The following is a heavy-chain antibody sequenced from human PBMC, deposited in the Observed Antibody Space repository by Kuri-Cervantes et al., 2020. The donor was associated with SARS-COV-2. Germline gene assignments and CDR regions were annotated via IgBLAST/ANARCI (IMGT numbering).Heavy chain of an antibody. J-gene: IGHJ4*02. CDR2: IYYSGST. CDR1: GGSVSSGSYY. Sequence: SETLSLTCTVSGGSVSSGSYYWSWIRQPPGKGLEWIGYIYYSGSTNYNPSLTTRVTISMDTSENQFSLKLDSVTAADTAVYYCARGMEVVVGAINFDSWGQGTLVTVSS. V-gene: IGHV4-61*01. D-gene: IGHD2-15*01. CDR3: ARGMEVVVGAINFDS.